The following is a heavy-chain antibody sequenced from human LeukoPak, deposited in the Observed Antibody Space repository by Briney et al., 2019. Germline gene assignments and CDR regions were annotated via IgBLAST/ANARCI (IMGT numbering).Heavy chain of an antibody. Sequence: PSETLSLTCTVSGGSISSYYWSWIRQPPGKGLEWIGYIYYSGSTNYNPSLKSRVTISVDTSKNQFSLKLSSVTAADTAVYYCARHKQQLDYFQHWGQGTLVTVSS. V-gene: IGHV4-59*08. CDR1: GGSISSYY. D-gene: IGHD6-13*01. J-gene: IGHJ1*01. CDR2: IYYSGST. CDR3: ARHKQQLDYFQH.